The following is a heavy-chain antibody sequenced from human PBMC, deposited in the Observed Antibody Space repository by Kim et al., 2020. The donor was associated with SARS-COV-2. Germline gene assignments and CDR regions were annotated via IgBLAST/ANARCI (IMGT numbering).Heavy chain of an antibody. D-gene: IGHD7-27*01. Sequence: GGSLRLSCAASGFIFNNYGMHWVRQTPGKGLEWVAVVSYDGSEKYYADSVKGRFTISRDNSKNTLYPQMNSLRAEDTAVYYCARENWGTYDYWGQGTLVTVSS. J-gene: IGHJ4*02. CDR2: VSYDGSEK. CDR1: GFIFNNYG. CDR3: ARENWGTYDY. V-gene: IGHV3-33*08.